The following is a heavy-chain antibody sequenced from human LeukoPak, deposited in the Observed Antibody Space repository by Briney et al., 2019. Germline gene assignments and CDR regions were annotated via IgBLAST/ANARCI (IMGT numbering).Heavy chain of an antibody. CDR2: IYYSGST. J-gene: IGHJ6*03. CDR1: GGSISSYY. Sequence: SETLSLTCTVSGGSISSYYWSWIRQPPGKGLEWIGYIYYSGSTNYNTSLKSRVTISVDTSKNQFSLKLSSVTAADTAVYYCAREAIAGTPFYYYYYMDVWGRGTTVTISS. D-gene: IGHD6-13*01. CDR3: AREAIAGTPFYYYYYMDV. V-gene: IGHV4-59*01.